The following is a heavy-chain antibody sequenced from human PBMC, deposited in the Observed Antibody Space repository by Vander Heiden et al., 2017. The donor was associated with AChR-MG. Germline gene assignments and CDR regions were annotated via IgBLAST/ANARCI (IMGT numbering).Heavy chain of an antibody. J-gene: IGHJ6*03. CDR2: INPNRGGT. V-gene: IGHV1-2*02. Sequence: QVQLVQSGAEVKKPGASVKVSCKASGYTFTGYYMHGVRQAPGQGLEWMGWINPNRGGTNYAQKFQGRVTMTRDTSISTAYMELSRLRSDDTAVYYCARDPGIYDILTGYYYYYMDVWGKGTTVTVSS. CDR1: GYTFTGYY. CDR3: ARDPGIYDILTGYYYYYMDV. D-gene: IGHD3-9*01.